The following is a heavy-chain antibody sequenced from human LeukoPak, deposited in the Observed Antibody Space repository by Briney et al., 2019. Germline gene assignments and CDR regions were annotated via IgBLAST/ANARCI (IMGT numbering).Heavy chain of an antibody. CDR1: GFSFSDYH. V-gene: IGHV3-11*01. Sequence: GGSLSLFCVASGFSFSDYHMTWIRQARGKGLQWVAYISSSSAKTYHAYSVRGRFTISTDNANYSLYLHMNSLRAEDTARYCCARVQDLYGAGNPSDAFDSWGQGTMVTV. J-gene: IGHJ3*02. CDR3: ARVQDLYGAGNPSDAFDS. D-gene: IGHD3-10*01. CDR2: ISSSSAKT.